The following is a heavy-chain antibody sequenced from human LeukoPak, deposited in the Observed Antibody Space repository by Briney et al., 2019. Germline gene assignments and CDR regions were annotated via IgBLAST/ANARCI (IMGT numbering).Heavy chain of an antibody. V-gene: IGHV1-69*13. CDR2: IIPIFGAA. J-gene: IGHJ5*02. CDR1: GGTFRNYV. Sequence: SVKVSCKASGGTFRNYVISWVRQAPGQGLEWMGGIIPIFGAANYGQSSQGRVTITADESTNTAYMELSSLRSEDTAVYYCATNPEIAAAGSITQYNWFDPWGQGTLVTVSS. D-gene: IGHD6-13*01. CDR3: ATNPEIAAAGSITQYNWFDP.